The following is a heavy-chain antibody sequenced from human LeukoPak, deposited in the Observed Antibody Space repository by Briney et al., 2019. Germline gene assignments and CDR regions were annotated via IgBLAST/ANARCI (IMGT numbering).Heavy chain of an antibody. CDR2: IYPGDSDT. Sequence: GASLQISCKGSGSIFTSYWIGWVRQLPGKGLEWMGIIYPGDSDTRYSPSFQGQVTISADKSIITAYLQWSSLKASDTAMYYCARPRDSSSSYYFDYWGQGTLVTVSS. CDR1: GSIFTSYW. J-gene: IGHJ4*02. CDR3: ARPRDSSSSYYFDY. D-gene: IGHD6-13*01. V-gene: IGHV5-51*01.